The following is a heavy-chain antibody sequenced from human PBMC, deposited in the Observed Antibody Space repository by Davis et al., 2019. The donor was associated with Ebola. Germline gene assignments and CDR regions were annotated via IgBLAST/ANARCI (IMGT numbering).Heavy chain of an antibody. CDR1: GASIPPNY. Sequence: SDTLSPPCSVPGASIPPNYWTWIRQPPGKGLEWIGNLYYSGSTNYNPSLNSRVTISVDTSKNQFSLKLSSVTAADTAVYYCARAGPMIPNHIDYWGQGMLVTVSS. CDR2: LYYSGST. D-gene: IGHD3-22*01. CDR3: ARAGPMIPNHIDY. V-gene: IGHV4-59*01. J-gene: IGHJ4*02.